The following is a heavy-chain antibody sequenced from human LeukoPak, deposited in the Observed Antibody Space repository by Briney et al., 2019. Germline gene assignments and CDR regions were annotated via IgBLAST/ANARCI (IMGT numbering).Heavy chain of an antibody. V-gene: IGHV3-23*01. CDR3: AKTALAVAGIVPVESELDY. CDR2: ISGSGGRT. D-gene: IGHD6-19*01. CDR1: GFTFSSYA. J-gene: IGHJ4*02. Sequence: QPGGSLRLSCAASGFTFSSYAMSWVRLAPGKGLEWISVISGSGGRTDYADSVKGRFTISRDNSKNTLYLQMNSLRAEDTAVYYCAKTALAVAGIVPVESELDYWGQGTLVTVSS.